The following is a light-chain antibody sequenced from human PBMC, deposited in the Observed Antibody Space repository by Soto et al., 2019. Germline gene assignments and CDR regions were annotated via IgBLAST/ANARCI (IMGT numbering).Light chain of an antibody. CDR2: ENN. J-gene: IGLJ7*01. CDR3: GTWDSSLSDAV. V-gene: IGLV1-51*02. CDR1: SSNIGNNY. Sequence: QSVLTQPPSVSAAPGQKVTISCSVSSSNIGNNYVSWYQQLPGTAPKLLIYENNKRPSGIPDRFSGSKSGTSATLGITGLQTGDEADYYCGTWDSSLSDAVFGGGTQLTVL.